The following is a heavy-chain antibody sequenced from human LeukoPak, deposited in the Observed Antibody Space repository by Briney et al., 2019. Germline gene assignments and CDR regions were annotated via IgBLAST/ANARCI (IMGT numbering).Heavy chain of an antibody. D-gene: IGHD5-18*01. CDR2: IYYSGST. J-gene: IGHJ4*02. CDR1: GGSISSGDYY. Sequence: PSETLSLTCTVSGGSISSGDYYWSWIRQPPGKGLEWIGSIYYSGSTYYNPSLKSRVTISVDTSKNQFSLKLSSVTAADTAVYYCARALTAMVRFDYWGQGTLVTVSS. CDR3: ARALTAMVRFDY. V-gene: IGHV4-39*07.